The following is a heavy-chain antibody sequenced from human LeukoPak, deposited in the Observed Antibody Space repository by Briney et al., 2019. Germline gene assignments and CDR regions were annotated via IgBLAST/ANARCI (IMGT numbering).Heavy chain of an antibody. CDR1: GFTSSSYW. Sequence: PGGSLRLSCAASGFTSSSYWMSWVRQAPGKGLEWVANIKQDGNEKYYVGSLKGRFTISRDNAKNSLYLQMNSLRAEDTAVYYCARVGYRVGDWAFDIWAKGQWSPSLQ. CDR3: ARVGYRVGDWAFDI. V-gene: IGHV3-7*01. D-gene: IGHD5-12*01. CDR2: IKQDGNEK. J-gene: IGHJ3*02.